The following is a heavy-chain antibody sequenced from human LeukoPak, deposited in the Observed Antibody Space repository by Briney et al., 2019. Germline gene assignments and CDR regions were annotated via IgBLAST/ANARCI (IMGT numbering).Heavy chain of an antibody. V-gene: IGHV5-51*01. CDR3: AVDGSGPPHVSDAFDI. CDR1: GYSFTSYW. CDR2: IYPGDSDT. D-gene: IGHD3-10*01. J-gene: IGHJ3*02. Sequence: GESLKISCKGSGYSFTSYWIGWVRQMPGKGLEWMGIIYPGDSDTRYSPSFQGQVTISADKSISTAYLQWSSLKASDTAMYYCAVDGSGPPHVSDAFDIWGQGTMVTVSS.